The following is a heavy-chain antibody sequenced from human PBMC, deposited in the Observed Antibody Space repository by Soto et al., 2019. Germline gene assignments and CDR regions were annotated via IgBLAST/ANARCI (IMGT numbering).Heavy chain of an antibody. J-gene: IGHJ4*02. CDR2: ISGSGDPK. D-gene: IGHD2-8*01. CDR3: AKYCSSDVCFDY. CDR1: GFTFSSCS. V-gene: IGHV3-48*02. Sequence: GSLRLSCASSGFTFSSCSMNWVRQAPGQGREWVSFISGSGDPKYYADSVKGRFTISRDNAKNSLYLQMSSLRDEETAVYYCAKYCSSDVCFDYWGQGTRVTVAS.